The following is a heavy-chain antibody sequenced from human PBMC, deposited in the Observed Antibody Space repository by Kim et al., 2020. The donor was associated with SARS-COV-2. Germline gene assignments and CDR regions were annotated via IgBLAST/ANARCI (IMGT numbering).Heavy chain of an antibody. J-gene: IGHJ5*02. D-gene: IGHD1-1*01. CDR2: IYPGDSHT. Sequence: GESLKISCKGSGYTFTNYWIGWVRQMPGKGLEWMGIIYPGDSHTRYSPSFQGQVTISADKSISTAYLQWSSLKASDTAMYYCARQCSTMEIHWFDPWGQGTLVTVSS. CDR1: GYTFTNYW. CDR3: ARQCSTMEIHWFDP. V-gene: IGHV5-51*01.